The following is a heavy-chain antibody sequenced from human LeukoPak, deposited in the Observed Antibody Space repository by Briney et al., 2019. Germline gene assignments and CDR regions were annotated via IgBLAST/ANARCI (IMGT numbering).Heavy chain of an antibody. V-gene: IGHV3-23*01. CDR1: GFTFSSYA. Sequence: GGSLRLSCAASGFTFSSYAMSWVRQAPGKGLQWVSGISGSGSSTYYADSVKGRFTISRGNSKNTLYLQMNSLRAEDTAVYHCARSRDGYNYWAADFDYWGQGTLVTVSS. J-gene: IGHJ4*02. CDR3: ARSRDGYNYWAADFDY. D-gene: IGHD5-24*01. CDR2: ISGSGSST.